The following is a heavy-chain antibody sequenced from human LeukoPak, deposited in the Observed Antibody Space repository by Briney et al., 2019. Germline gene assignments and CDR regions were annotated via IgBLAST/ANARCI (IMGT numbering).Heavy chain of an antibody. CDR1: GGTFSSYA. D-gene: IGHD2-2*01. Sequence: SVKVSCKASGGTFSSYAISWVRQAPGQGLEWMGRIIPILGIANYARKFQGRVTITADKSTSTAYMELSSLRSEDTAVYYCARVVVVPAAMNYYYGMDVWGQGTTVTVSS. J-gene: IGHJ6*02. CDR2: IIPILGIA. V-gene: IGHV1-69*04. CDR3: ARVVVVPAAMNYYYGMDV.